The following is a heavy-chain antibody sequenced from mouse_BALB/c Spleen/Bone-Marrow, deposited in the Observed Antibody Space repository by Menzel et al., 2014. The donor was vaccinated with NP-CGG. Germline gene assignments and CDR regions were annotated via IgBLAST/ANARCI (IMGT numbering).Heavy chain of an antibody. CDR1: GFTFTDYY. J-gene: IGHJ3*01. Sequence: EVKLMGSGGGLVQPGGSLRLSCATSGFTFTDYYMNWVRQPPGKALEWLGLIRNKVNGYTTDYSASVKGRFTISRNDSQSILYLQMNTLRSEDSATYYCARDKDGNYEGFAFWGQGTLVTVSA. V-gene: IGHV7-3*02. CDR2: IRNKVNGYTT. D-gene: IGHD2-1*01. CDR3: ARDKDGNYEGFAF.